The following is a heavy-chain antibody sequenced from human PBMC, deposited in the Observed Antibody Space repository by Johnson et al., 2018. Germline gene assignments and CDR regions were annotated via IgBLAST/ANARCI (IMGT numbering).Heavy chain of an antibody. J-gene: IGHJ3*02. CDR3: GRGVGVRTDTYKGLDAFDI. V-gene: IGHV3-30*09. CDR1: GFTFSSYA. D-gene: IGHD2-21*01. CDR2: ISEDGTKI. Sequence: QVQLVQSGGGVVQPGRSLRLSCAASGFTFSSYAMHWVRQAPGKGLEWLAIISEDGTKIYYADSVKGRFAISRDSYKSRLYLQMNSLSAEDTALYYCGRGVGVRTDTYKGLDAFDIWGQGTVVTVSS.